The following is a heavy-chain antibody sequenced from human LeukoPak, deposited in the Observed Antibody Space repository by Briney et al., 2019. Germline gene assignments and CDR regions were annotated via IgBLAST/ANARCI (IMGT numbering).Heavy chain of an antibody. J-gene: IGHJ4*02. CDR3: VRVRFGEPHGHYYDNSDQYFGDY. V-gene: IGHV1-18*04. CDR2: ISAYNGNT. D-gene: IGHD3-22*01. CDR1: GHSFTGYD. Sequence: ASVKVSCKASGHSFTGYDMHWVRQAPGQGLEWMGGISAYNGNTNYAQKLQGRVTITTDTSTSPAYLELSSLTSYDTAVYYCVRVRFGEPHGHYYDNSDQYFGDYWGQGTPVTVSS.